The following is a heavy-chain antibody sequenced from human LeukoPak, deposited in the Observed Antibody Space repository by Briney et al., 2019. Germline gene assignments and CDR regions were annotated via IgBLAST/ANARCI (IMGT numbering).Heavy chain of an antibody. V-gene: IGHV3-33*01. Sequence: GRSLRLSCAASGFTFSSYGMHWVRQAPGKGLEWVAVIWYDGSNKYYADSVKGRFTISRGNSKNTLYLQMNSLRAEDTAVYYCARDIGSSWDFDYWGQGTLVTVSS. CDR2: IWYDGSNK. CDR1: GFTFSSYG. J-gene: IGHJ4*02. CDR3: ARDIGSSWDFDY. D-gene: IGHD6-13*01.